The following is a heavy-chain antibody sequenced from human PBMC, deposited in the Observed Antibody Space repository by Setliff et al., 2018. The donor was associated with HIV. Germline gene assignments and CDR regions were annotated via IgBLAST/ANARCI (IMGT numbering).Heavy chain of an antibody. CDR3: ARGLYDSRRTYDS. V-gene: IGHV3-66*02. CDR1: GFTVSTHY. D-gene: IGHD3-22*01. Sequence: GGSLRLSCAASGFTVSTHYMSWVRQAPGKGLEWVSVIYSDSDTYYTNSVRGRFTISRDNSKNTLYLQMNSLRSEDTALYYCARGLYDSRRTYDSWGQGTLVTVSS. CDR2: IYSDSDT. J-gene: IGHJ4*02.